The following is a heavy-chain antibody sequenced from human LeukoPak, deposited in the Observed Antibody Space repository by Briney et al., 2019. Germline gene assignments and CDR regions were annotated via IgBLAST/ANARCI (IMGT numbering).Heavy chain of an antibody. V-gene: IGHV4-34*01. Sequence: TSSETLSLTCAVYGGSFSGYYWSWIRQPPGKGLEWIGEINHSGSTNYNPSLKSRVTISVDTSKNQFSLNLSSVTAADTAVYYCARAPRGVVVKSDAFDIWGQGTMVTVSS. D-gene: IGHD2-15*01. CDR3: ARAPRGVVVKSDAFDI. CDR1: GGSFSGYY. J-gene: IGHJ3*02. CDR2: INHSGST.